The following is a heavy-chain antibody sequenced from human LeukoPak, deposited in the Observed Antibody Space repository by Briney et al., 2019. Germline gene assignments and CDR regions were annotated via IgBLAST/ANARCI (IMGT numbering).Heavy chain of an antibody. CDR2: IYTSGST. J-gene: IGHJ5*02. CDR1: GGFISTYY. D-gene: IGHD3-10*01. CDR3: ARDPMGGGFDP. V-gene: IGHV4-4*07. Sequence: PSETLSLTCTVSGGFISTYYWSWIRQPAGKGLEWIGRIYTSGSTNYNPSLKGRVTMSVDTSKNQFSLKLSSVTAADTAVYYCARDPMGGGFDPWGQGTLVTVSS.